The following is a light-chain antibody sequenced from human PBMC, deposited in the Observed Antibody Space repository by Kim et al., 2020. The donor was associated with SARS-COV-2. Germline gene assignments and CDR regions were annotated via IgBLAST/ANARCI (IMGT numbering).Light chain of an antibody. CDR1: GGNIAVNY. CDR3: QSYDGSRGV. CDR2: EDN. Sequence: GTPVTISCTRSGGNIAVNYVQWYQQRPGSSPITVIYEDNQRPSRVPDRFSGSIDSSSNSASLTISGLKTEDESDYYCQSYDGSRGVFGGGTKVTVL. V-gene: IGLV6-57*01. J-gene: IGLJ3*02.